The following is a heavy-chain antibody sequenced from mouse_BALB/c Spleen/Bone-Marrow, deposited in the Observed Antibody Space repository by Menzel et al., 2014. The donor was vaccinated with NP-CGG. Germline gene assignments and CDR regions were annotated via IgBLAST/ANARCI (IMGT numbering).Heavy chain of an antibody. CDR1: GYTFRSYW. V-gene: IGHV1-9*01. J-gene: IGHJ4*01. Sequence: QVQLKESGAELVKPGASVKLSCKATGYTFRSYWIEWVKQRPGHGLEWIGEILPGSGSTDYNEKFKGKATFTADTSSNTAYIQLSSLTSEDSAVYYCASRYDAMDYWGQGTSVTVSS. CDR3: ASRYDAMDY. CDR2: ILPGSGST.